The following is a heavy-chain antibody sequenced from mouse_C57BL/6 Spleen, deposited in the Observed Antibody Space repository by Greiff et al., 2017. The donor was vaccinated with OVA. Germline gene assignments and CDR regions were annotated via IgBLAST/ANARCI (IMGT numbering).Heavy chain of an antibody. V-gene: IGHV2-2*01. Sequence: VKLMESGPGLVQPSQSLSITCTVSGFSLTSYGVHWVRQSPGKGLEWLGVIWSGGRTDDNADFISRLSIRKDNSNSHIFFQMNCLQADDTAISYCARNYYEYDEVTWFAYWGQGTLVTVSA. CDR3: ARNYYEYDEVTWFAY. CDR1: GFSLTSYG. CDR2: IWSGGRT. J-gene: IGHJ3*01. D-gene: IGHD2-4*01.